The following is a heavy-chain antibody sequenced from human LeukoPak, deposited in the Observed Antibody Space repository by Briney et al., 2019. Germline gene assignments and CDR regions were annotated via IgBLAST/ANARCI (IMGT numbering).Heavy chain of an antibody. J-gene: IGHJ1*01. V-gene: IGHV4-34*01. D-gene: IGHD2-21*02. CDR2: IYRGNT. Sequence: SQTLSLTCAVDGGSFSDYFWTWVRQSAGKGLEWIAEIYRGNTNYNPTLKSRATTSVDTSKNQFSLRMSSVTAADTAVYYCARGAADCWECFHHWGQGTLVTVSS. CDR3: ARGAADCWECFHH. CDR1: GGSFSDYF.